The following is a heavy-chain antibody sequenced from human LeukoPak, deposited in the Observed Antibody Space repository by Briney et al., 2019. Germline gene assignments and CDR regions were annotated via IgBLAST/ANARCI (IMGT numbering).Heavy chain of an antibody. V-gene: IGHV1-2*02. CDR3: ARYYYDSSGYHDAFDI. CDR2: INPKTGGT. CDR1: GYTFTSYY. Sequence: ASVKVSCKASGYTFTSYYMHWVRQAPGQGLEWMGWINPKTGGTSYAQKFQGRVTMTRDTSISTAYMELSRLRSDDTAVYYCARYYYDSSGYHDAFDIWGQGTMVTVSS. J-gene: IGHJ3*02. D-gene: IGHD3-22*01.